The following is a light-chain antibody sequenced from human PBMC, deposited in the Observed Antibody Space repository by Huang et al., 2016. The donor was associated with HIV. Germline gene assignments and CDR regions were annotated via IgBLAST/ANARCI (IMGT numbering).Light chain of an antibody. CDR2: AAS. Sequence: DIQMTQSPSSLSASVVDRVTITCRASQGIANYLAWYQQKPGKVPKLLIYAASTFQAGFPSRFSGSGSGTDFTLTISRLQPDDVATYYCQKYHSAPFTFGPGTKVDIK. CDR3: QKYHSAPFT. J-gene: IGKJ3*01. V-gene: IGKV1-27*01. CDR1: QGIANY.